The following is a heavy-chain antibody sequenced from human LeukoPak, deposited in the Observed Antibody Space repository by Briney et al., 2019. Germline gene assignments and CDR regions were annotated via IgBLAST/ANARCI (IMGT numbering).Heavy chain of an antibody. CDR2: ISGSSSTI. Sequence: GGSLRLSCAASGFTFSSNNMNWVRQAPGKGLEWVSYISGSSSTIYYAESVKGRFTISRDNAKNSLYLQMNNLRAEDTAVYYCARDQRKRTYYYDSSPPGAFDIWGQGTVVTVSS. J-gene: IGHJ3*02. CDR3: ARDQRKRTYYYDSSPPGAFDI. CDR1: GFTFSSNN. D-gene: IGHD3-22*01. V-gene: IGHV3-48*04.